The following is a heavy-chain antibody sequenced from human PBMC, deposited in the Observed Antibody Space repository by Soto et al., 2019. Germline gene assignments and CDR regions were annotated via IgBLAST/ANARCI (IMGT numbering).Heavy chain of an antibody. D-gene: IGHD3-22*01. CDR2: ISYDGSHK. V-gene: IGHV3-30*18. J-gene: IGHJ4*02. Sequence: GGSLRLSCAASRFTFSSFGMHWVRQAPGEGLEWVAVISYDGSHKWYADSVKGRFTISRDNSNNTLYLQMNSLRAEDTAVYFCAKTSRDYYDSRGYPGYFDYWGQGT. CDR1: RFTFSSFG. CDR3: AKTSRDYYDSRGYPGYFDY.